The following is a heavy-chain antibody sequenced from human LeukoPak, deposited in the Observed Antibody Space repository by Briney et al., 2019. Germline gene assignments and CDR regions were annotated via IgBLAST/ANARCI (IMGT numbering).Heavy chain of an antibody. V-gene: IGHV3-13*01. CDR1: GFTFSSYD. CDR3: ARDGYGSGSSDY. D-gene: IGHD3-10*01. J-gene: IGHJ4*02. CDR2: ITSGGDT. Sequence: GGSLRLSCAASGFTFSSYDIHWVRQPPGKGLEGVSTITSGGDTYSPDSVKGRISVFRENGKNSVFLQMNSLRAGDTAMYYCARDGYGSGSSDYWGQGTLVTVSS.